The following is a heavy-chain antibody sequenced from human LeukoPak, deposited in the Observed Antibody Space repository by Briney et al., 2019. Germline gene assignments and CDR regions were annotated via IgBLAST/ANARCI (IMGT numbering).Heavy chain of an antibody. CDR3: ARDDPPAAGVDY. D-gene: IGHD6-13*01. CDR2: IWNDGTNK. V-gene: IGHV3-33*01. CDR1: GFSLSSYG. Sequence: PGRSLRLSCAASGFSLSSYGMHWVRQAPGKGLEWVAVIWNDGTNKYYADSVRGRFTISRDNSKNTLYLQMNSLRAEDTAVYYCARDDPPAAGVDYWGQGTLVTVSS. J-gene: IGHJ4*02.